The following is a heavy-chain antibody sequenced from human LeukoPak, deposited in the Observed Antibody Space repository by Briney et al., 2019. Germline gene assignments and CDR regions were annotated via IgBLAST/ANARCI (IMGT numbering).Heavy chain of an antibody. Sequence: ASVKVSCKASGYTFTGYYMHWVRQAPGQGLEWVGWINPNSGGTNYAQKFQGRVTMTRDTSISTAYMELSRLRSDDTAVYYCARRHWNYDSSGYTDAFDIWGQGTMVTVSS. V-gene: IGHV1-2*02. CDR3: ARRHWNYDSSGYTDAFDI. CDR1: GYTFTGYY. J-gene: IGHJ3*02. D-gene: IGHD3-22*01. CDR2: INPNSGGT.